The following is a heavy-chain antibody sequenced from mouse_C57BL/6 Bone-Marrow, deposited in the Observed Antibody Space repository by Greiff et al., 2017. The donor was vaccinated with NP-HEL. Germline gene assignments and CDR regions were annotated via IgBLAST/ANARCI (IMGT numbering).Heavy chain of an antibody. CDR3: AREDYYYGFDY. CDR1: GYTFTDYY. CDR2: INPYNGGP. V-gene: IGHV1-19*01. D-gene: IGHD1-1*01. Sequence: EVQLQQSGPVLVKPGASVKMSCKASGYTFTDYYMTWVKQSHGTSLEWIGVINPYNGGPSYNQKFKGKATLTVDKSSSTAYMELNSLTSEDAAVYYCAREDYYYGFDYGGQGTTLTVSS. J-gene: IGHJ2*01.